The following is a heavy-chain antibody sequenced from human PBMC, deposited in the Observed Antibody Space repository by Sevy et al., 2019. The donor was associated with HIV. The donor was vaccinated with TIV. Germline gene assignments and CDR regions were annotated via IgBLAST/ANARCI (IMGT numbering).Heavy chain of an antibody. V-gene: IGHV3-74*01. CDR2: IGSEGSST. J-gene: IGHJ6*02. Sequence: GGSLRLSCAASGFTFNNDKMNWVRQTPGKGLVWVSRIGSEGSSTSYADPVKGRFTILRDNAKNTLYLQMNSLRAEDSAVCYCGRVLRFPGIGMDVWGHGTTVTVSS. CDR1: GFTFNNDK. D-gene: IGHD5-12*01. CDR3: GRVLRFPGIGMDV.